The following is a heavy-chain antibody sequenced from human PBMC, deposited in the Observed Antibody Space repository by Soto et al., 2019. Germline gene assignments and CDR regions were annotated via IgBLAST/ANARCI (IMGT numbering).Heavy chain of an antibody. Sequence: PGGSLRLSCAASGFTFSDYYIHWIRRAPGKGLEWISYISGNGEIIQYAASARGRFTISRDNAKNSVYLEMDSLRAEDTALYYCARDVDADFRTDFDYWGRGTLVTVS. V-gene: IGHV3-11*01. J-gene: IGHJ4*02. D-gene: IGHD4-17*01. CDR1: GFTFSDYY. CDR2: ISGNGEII. CDR3: ARDVDADFRTDFDY.